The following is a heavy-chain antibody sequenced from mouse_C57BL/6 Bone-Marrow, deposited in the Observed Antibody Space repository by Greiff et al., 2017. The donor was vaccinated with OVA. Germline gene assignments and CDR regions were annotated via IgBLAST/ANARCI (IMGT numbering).Heavy chain of an antibody. D-gene: IGHD1-1*01. CDR3: AITVVAHWYFDV. CDR2: IHPSDSDT. Sequence: VKLQQPGAELVKPGASVKVSCKASGYTFTSYWMHWVKQRPGQGLEWIGRIHPSDSDTNYNQKFKGKATLTVDKSSSTAYMQLSSLTSEDSAVYYCAITVVAHWYFDVWGTGTTVTVSS. J-gene: IGHJ1*03. CDR1: GYTFTSYW. V-gene: IGHV1-74*01.